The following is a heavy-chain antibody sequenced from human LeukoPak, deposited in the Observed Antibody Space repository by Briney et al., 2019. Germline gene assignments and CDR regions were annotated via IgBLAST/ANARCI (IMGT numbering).Heavy chain of an antibody. CDR3: ARMAMVRNNFDY. CDR1: GFTFSSSG. V-gene: IGHV3-23*01. D-gene: IGHD3-10*01. CDR2: ISGSGGST. Sequence: PGGSLRLSCAASGFTFSSSGMSWVRQAPGKGLAWISTISGSGGSTYYADSVKGRFTISRDNSKNTLYLQMNSLRAEDTAVYYCARMAMVRNNFDYWGQGTLVTVSS. J-gene: IGHJ4*02.